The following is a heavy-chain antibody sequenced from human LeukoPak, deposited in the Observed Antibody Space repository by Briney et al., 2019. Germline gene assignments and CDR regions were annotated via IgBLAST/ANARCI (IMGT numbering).Heavy chain of an antibody. CDR3: ARGADSSGFG. V-gene: IGHV4-39*01. Sequence: SETLSLTCTVSGGSISSSSYYWGWIRQPPGEGLEWIGSIYYSGSTYYNPSLKSRVTISVDTSKNQFSLKLSSVTAADTAVYYCARGADSSGFGWGQGTLVTVSS. D-gene: IGHD6-19*01. CDR1: GGSISSSSYY. J-gene: IGHJ4*02. CDR2: IYYSGST.